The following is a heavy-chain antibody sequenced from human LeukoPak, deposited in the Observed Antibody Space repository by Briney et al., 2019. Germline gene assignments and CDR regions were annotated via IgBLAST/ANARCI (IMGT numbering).Heavy chain of an antibody. CDR3: ARGSLYCSSTSCPSN. J-gene: IGHJ4*02. D-gene: IGHD2-2*01. CDR1: GYTFTSYD. Sequence: ASVKVSCKASGYTFTSYDINWVRQATGQGLEWMGWMNPNSGSTGYAQKFQGRVTMTRNTSISTAYMELSSLRSEDTAVYYCARGSLYCSSTSCPSNWGQGTLVTVSS. V-gene: IGHV1-8*01. CDR2: MNPNSGST.